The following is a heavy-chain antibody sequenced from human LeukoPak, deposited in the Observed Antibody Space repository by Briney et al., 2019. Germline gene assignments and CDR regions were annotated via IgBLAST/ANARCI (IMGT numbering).Heavy chain of an antibody. Sequence: GGSLSLSCTSSGFTFGRYGMHWVRQAPGKGLEWVAAIRYDGSTKYYADSVEGRFTISRDNCKNTVYLQMSSLRAEDTALYYCARGGDYSGYDYWGQGTLVTVS. J-gene: IGHJ4*02. D-gene: IGHD1-26*01. CDR2: IRYDGSTK. CDR3: ARGGDYSGYDY. V-gene: IGHV3-33*01. CDR1: GFTFGRYG.